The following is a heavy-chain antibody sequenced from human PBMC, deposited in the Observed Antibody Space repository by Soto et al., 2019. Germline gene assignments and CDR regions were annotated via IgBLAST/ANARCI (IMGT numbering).Heavy chain of an antibody. CDR3: ARVVLSITRGAFDA. V-gene: IGHV4-4*02. CDR2: ISHSGTS. D-gene: IGHD1-20*01. CDR1: GGSISSSHW. J-gene: IGHJ3*01. Sequence: QVQLQESGPGLVKPSGTLSLTCAVSGGSISSSHWWTWVRQSPGKGLEYIGEISHSGTSNSNPSLKGRVTLSVDRSQNHFSLTLTSVTAADTAVYYCARVVLSITRGAFDAWGQGTPVIVSS.